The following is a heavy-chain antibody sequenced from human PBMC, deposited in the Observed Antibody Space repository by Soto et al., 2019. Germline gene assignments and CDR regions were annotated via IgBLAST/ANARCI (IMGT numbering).Heavy chain of an antibody. CDR3: ARHKDCSGGSCNAVGYYYGLDV. CDR2: IYHSGTT. D-gene: IGHD2-15*01. CDR1: CGSIKSSNHH. J-gene: IGHJ6*02. V-gene: IGHV4-39*01. Sequence: SDNLSLTCTFPCGSIKSSNHHWGWIRQPPGKGLEWIGSIYHSGTTYYNQPLKSRVTISVDTSKNHFSLRLSSVTAADTAVYYCARHKDCSGGSCNAVGYYYGLDVWGQGTTVT.